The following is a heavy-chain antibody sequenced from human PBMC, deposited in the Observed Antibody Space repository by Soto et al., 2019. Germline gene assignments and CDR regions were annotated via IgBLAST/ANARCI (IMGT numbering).Heavy chain of an antibody. V-gene: IGHV4-34*01. CDR3: ATIAAAGTAVGFAGYDY. J-gene: IGHJ4*02. Sequence: QVQLQQWGAGLLKPSETLSLTCAVYGGSFSGYYWSWIRQPPGKGLEWIGEINHSGSTNYNPSLKSRVTISVDTSKNQFALKLSSVTAADTAVYYCATIAAAGTAVGFAGYDYWGQGTLVTVSS. CDR2: INHSGST. CDR1: GGSFSGYY. D-gene: IGHD6-13*01.